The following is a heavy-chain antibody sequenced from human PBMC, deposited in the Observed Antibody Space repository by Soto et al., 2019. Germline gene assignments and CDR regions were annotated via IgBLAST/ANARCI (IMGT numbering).Heavy chain of an antibody. CDR2: MNPNSGDT. V-gene: IGHV1-8*01. CDR3: ARDSTSPDY. CDR1: GYPFTSND. D-gene: IGHD2-2*01. J-gene: IGHJ4*02. Sequence: QVQLVQSGAEVKKPGASVKVSCQASGYPFTSNDITWERQAPGQGLEWMGWMNPNSGDTGYAQKFQGRVNMTRNTSISTAYMELSSLTSEDTAVYYCARDSTSPDYWGQGTLVTVSS.